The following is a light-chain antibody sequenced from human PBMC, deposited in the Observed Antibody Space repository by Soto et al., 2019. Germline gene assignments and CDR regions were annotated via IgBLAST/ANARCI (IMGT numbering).Light chain of an antibody. CDR3: QQYNDFQYT. CDR1: QSVTTN. Sequence: IVMAQSPSTLSVSPGERATLSCRASQSVTTNLAWYQHKPGQAPRLLIHGASTRATGVPARFSGSGSGTAFTLTISSLQSEDFATYFCQQYNDFQYTFGPGTKLEI. J-gene: IGKJ2*01. V-gene: IGKV3-15*01. CDR2: GAS.